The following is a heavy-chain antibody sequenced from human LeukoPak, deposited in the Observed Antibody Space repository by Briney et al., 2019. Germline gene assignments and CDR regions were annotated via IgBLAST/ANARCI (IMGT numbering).Heavy chain of an antibody. J-gene: IGHJ6*02. Sequence: SETLSLTCIVSGGSISSYYWSWIRQPPGKGLEWIGYIYYSGSTNYNPSLKSRVTISVDTSKNQFSLKLSSVTAADTAVYYCAGEDIALDVWGQGTTVTVSS. CDR1: GGSISSYY. CDR2: IYYSGST. D-gene: IGHD2-15*01. CDR3: AGEDIALDV. V-gene: IGHV4-59*01.